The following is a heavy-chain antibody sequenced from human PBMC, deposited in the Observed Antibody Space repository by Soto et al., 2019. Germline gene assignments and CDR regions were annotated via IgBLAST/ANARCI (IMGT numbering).Heavy chain of an antibody. Sequence: QVQLQESGPGLVKPSQTLSLTCTVSGGSITSGGYYWSWIRQHPGKGLEWIGYIYDSGSTYYNPPLKSRVTISLETSQNQFSLKLNSVTAADTAVYYCARGQGASLWFGELRGYNWFDPWGQGTLVTVSS. J-gene: IGHJ5*02. CDR1: GGSITSGGYY. V-gene: IGHV4-31*03. D-gene: IGHD3-10*01. CDR2: IYDSGST. CDR3: ARGQGASLWFGELRGYNWFDP.